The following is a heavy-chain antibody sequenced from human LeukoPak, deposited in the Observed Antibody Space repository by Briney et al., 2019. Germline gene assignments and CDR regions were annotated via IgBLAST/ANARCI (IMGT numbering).Heavy chain of an antibody. V-gene: IGHV4-39*07. D-gene: IGHD3-22*01. CDR2: INHSGST. CDR3: ARGARRQGTGLRTYYYDSSGYYKYFDY. CDR1: GGSISSGGYS. Sequence: PSETLSLTCTVSGGSISSGGYSWSWIRQPPGKGLEWIGEINHSGSTNYNPSLKSRVTISVDTSKNQFSLKLSSVTAADTAVYYCARGARRQGTGLRTYYYDSSGYYKYFDYWGQGTLVTVSS. J-gene: IGHJ4*02.